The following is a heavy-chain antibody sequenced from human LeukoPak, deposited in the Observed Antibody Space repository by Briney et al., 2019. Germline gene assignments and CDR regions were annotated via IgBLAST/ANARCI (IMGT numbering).Heavy chain of an antibody. V-gene: IGHV4-59*12. CDR3: AAYDILTGYYLFDY. D-gene: IGHD3-9*01. CDR2: IYYSGST. CDR1: GGSISSYY. J-gene: IGHJ4*02. Sequence: PSETLSLTCTVSGGSISSYYWSWIRQPPGKGLEWIGYIYYSGSTNYNPSLKSRVTMSVDTSKNQFSLKLSSVTAADTAVYYCAAYDILTGYYLFDYWGQGTPVTVSS.